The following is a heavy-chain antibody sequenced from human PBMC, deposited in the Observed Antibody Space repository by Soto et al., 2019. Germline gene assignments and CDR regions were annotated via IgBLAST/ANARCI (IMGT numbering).Heavy chain of an antibody. CDR3: ARDGDRGYDMDV. CDR1: GFTFSTYN. J-gene: IGHJ6*02. CDR2: ITNTGETI. Sequence: EVQMVESGGGLVQPGGSLRLSCAGSGFTFSTYNMDWVRQAPGKGLEWISYITNTGETIYYADSVRGRFTISRDNAKNALFLQINSLRDEDTAVYYCARDGDRGYDMDVWGQGTTVTVSS. V-gene: IGHV3-48*02.